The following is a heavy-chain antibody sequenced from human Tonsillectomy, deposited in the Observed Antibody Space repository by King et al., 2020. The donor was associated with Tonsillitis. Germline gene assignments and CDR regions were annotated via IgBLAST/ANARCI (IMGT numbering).Heavy chain of an antibody. CDR3: ARQVGARSFDY. V-gene: IGHV3-21*01. D-gene: IGHD1-26*01. CDR1: GFTFSRYS. Sequence: VQLVESGGGLVKPGGSLRLSCAASGFTFSRYSLNWVRQAPGKGLAWVSSISRSRSYISYADSVKGRFTISRDNAKTSLYLQMNSLRAEDTAVDYCARQVGARSFDYWGQGTLVTGSS. CDR2: ISRSRSYI. J-gene: IGHJ4*02.